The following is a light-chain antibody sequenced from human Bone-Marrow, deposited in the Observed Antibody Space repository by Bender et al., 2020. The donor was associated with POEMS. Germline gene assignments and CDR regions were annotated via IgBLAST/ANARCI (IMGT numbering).Light chain of an antibody. CDR3: QVWDSSSDHPV. CDR1: NIGSKS. Sequence: SSVLTQPPSVSVAPGQTASITCGGNNIGSKSVHWYQQKPGLAPVLVVYDDSDRPSGIPERFSGSNSGNTATLTISRVEAEDEADYYCQVWDSSSDHPVFGGGTKLTVL. V-gene: IGLV3-21*02. CDR2: DDS. J-gene: IGLJ3*02.